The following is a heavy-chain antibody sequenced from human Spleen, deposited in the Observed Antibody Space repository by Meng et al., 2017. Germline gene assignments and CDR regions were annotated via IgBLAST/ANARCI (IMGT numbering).Heavy chain of an antibody. CDR1: GFTVSHNY. V-gene: IGHV3-66*02. D-gene: IGHD3-10*01. CDR2: IYSGRNT. CDR3: AGAPIYKYDLSALPLDY. Sequence: GESLKISCAASGFTVSHNYMSWVRQAPGKGLEWVSVIYSGRNTYYADAVKGRFTISRDNSKNTVFLQINSLRVEDTAVYYCAGAPIYKYDLSALPLDYWGQGTLVTVSS. J-gene: IGHJ4*02.